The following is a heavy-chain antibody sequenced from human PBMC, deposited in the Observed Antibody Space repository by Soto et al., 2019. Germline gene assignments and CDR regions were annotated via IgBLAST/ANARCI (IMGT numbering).Heavy chain of an antibody. V-gene: IGHV3-23*01. Sequence: EVQLLESGGGLVQPGGSLRLSCAASGFTFSSYAMSWVRQAPGKGLEWVSAISGSGGSTYYADSVKGRFTISRDNSKNTLYLQMNSLRAEDTDVYYCAKGSSPIAVAGYYFDYWGQGTLVTVCS. CDR3: AKGSSPIAVAGYYFDY. J-gene: IGHJ4*02. CDR1: GFTFSSYA. CDR2: ISGSGGST. D-gene: IGHD6-19*01.